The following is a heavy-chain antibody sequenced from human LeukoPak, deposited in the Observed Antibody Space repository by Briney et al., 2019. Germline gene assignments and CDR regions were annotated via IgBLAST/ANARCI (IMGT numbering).Heavy chain of an antibody. Sequence: SETLSLTCTVSGGSISSDSYYWGWIRQPPGKGLEWIGTIYYSGTTYYNPSLKSRATISVDTSKNQFSLKLSSVTAADTAVYYCARANVDTAIGDYMDVWGKGTTVTVSS. D-gene: IGHD5-18*01. V-gene: IGHV4-39*07. J-gene: IGHJ6*03. CDR3: ARANVDTAIGDYMDV. CDR1: GGSISSDSYY. CDR2: IYYSGTT.